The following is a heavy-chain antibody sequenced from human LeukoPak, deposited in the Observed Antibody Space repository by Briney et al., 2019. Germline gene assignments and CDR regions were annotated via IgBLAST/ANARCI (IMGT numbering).Heavy chain of an antibody. CDR2: INPSGST. J-gene: IGHJ4*02. CDR1: GGSFSGYY. D-gene: IGHD3-16*01. V-gene: IGHV4-34*01. CDR3: ARALWGSFMPPYFDY. Sequence: SETLSLTCAVYGGSFSGYYWSWIRQPPGKGLEWIGEINPSGSTNYNPSLKSRVTISVDTSKNQFSLKLSSVTAADTAVYYCARALWGSFMPPYFDYWGQGTLVTVSS.